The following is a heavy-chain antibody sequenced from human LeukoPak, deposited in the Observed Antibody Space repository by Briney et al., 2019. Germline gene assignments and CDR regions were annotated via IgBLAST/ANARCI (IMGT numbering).Heavy chain of an antibody. CDR1: GGSISSYY. J-gene: IGHJ4*02. CDR3: ARRGRNSSGWQDYL. D-gene: IGHD6-25*01. V-gene: IGHV4-59*01. Sequence: NPSETLTLTCTVSGGSISSYYWSWIRQPPGKGLEWIANIYHTGSTNYNPSLSSRVTISIDTAKNQFSLKLTCVTAADTAVYYCARRGRNSSGWQDYLWGQGTLVTVSS. CDR2: IYHTGST.